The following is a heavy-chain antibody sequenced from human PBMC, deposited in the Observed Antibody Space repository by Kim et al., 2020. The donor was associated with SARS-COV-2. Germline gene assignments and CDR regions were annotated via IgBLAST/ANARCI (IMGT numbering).Heavy chain of an antibody. J-gene: IGHJ4*02. CDR3: ARDDYYDSSGYAY. Sequence: YYADSVKGRFTISRDNAKNSLSLQMNSLRDEDTAVYYCARDDYYDSSGYAYWGQGTLVAVSS. D-gene: IGHD3-22*01. V-gene: IGHV3-48*02.